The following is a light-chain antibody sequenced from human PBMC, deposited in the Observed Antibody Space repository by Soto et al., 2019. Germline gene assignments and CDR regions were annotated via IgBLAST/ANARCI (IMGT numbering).Light chain of an antibody. CDR3: QTWGTGIAV. Sequence: QSVLTQSPSASASLGASVNFTCTLSSGHSSYAIAWHQQQPEKGPRYLMKVNSDGSHRKGDGIPDRFSGSSSGAERYLTISSLQSEDEADYYCQTWGTGIAVFGGGTKLTVL. CDR2: VNSDGSH. CDR1: SGHSSYA. J-gene: IGLJ2*01. V-gene: IGLV4-69*01.